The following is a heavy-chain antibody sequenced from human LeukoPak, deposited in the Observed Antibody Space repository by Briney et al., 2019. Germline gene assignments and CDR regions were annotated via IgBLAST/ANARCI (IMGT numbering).Heavy chain of an antibody. CDR2: ISSDGDTE. Sequence: GGSLRLSCAASGFSLTTYPMNWIRQVPGKGLEWVSHISSDGDTEYYADSVRVRFTMSRDNAKNSLDLHMNSLRTEDTAVYYCARDIVNGPFVTSLESWGQGALVTVSP. V-gene: IGHV3-48*03. CDR1: GFSLTTYP. CDR3: ARDIVNGPFVTSLES. D-gene: IGHD2-8*01. J-gene: IGHJ4*02.